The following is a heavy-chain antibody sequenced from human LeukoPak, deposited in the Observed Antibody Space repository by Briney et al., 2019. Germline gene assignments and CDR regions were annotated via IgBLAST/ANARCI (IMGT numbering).Heavy chain of an antibody. V-gene: IGHV1-2*02. Sequence: ASVKVSCKASGYTFTGYYMHWVRQAPGQGLEWMGWINPNSGGANYAQQFQDRVTMTRDTSISTAYMELSSLRSEDTAVYYCATDWVSKDVRITRQYDYWGQGTLVTVSS. CDR1: GYTFTGYY. CDR2: INPNSGGA. J-gene: IGHJ4*02. CDR3: ATDWVSKDVRITRQYDY. D-gene: IGHD3-10*01.